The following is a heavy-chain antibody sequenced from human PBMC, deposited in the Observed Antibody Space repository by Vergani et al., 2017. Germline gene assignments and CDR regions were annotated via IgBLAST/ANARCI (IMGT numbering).Heavy chain of an antibody. CDR2: ISWNSGSI. CDR3: AKGSNYAGYYFDY. Sequence: EVQLVESGGGLVKRGGSLRLSCAASGFTFDDYAMHWVRQAPGKGLEWVSGISWNSGSIGYADSVNGRFTISRDNAKNSLYLQMNSLRAEDTALYYCAKGSNYAGYYFDYWGQGTLVTVSS. V-gene: IGHV3-9*01. J-gene: IGHJ4*02. D-gene: IGHD4-11*01. CDR1: GFTFDDYA.